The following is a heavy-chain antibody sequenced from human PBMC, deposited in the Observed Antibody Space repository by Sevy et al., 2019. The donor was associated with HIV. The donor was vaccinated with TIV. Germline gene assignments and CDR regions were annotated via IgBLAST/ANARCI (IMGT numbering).Heavy chain of an antibody. V-gene: IGHV4-4*07. D-gene: IGHD2-15*01. CDR1: GDSISGYY. CDR3: ARDRGGGDCSGGSCYFDYSYYYGMDV. Sequence: SDTLSLTCTVSGDSISGYYWNWIRQPAGKGLEWIGRIFSSGATNYNPSLKSRVTMSIDTSENQFSLRLRSVTDADSAVYYCARDRGGGDCSGGSCYFDYSYYYGMDVWGQGTTVTVSS. CDR2: IFSSGAT. J-gene: IGHJ6*02.